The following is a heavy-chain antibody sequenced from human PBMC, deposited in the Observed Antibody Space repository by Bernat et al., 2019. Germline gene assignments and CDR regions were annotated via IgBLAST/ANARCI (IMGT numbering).Heavy chain of an antibody. V-gene: IGHV3-66*01. CDR3: VGYGGNSV. Sequence: EVRLVESGGDLVQPGGSLRLSCAVSGFSVTRNHVGWVRQASGKGLEWVSFIYGAEITTYGDSVKGRFTISRDNSKNTVYLQMNKVRAEDTALYYCVGYGGNSVWGQGTRVTVSS. CDR1: GFSVTRNH. J-gene: IGHJ4*02. CDR2: IYGAEIT. D-gene: IGHD2-21*02.